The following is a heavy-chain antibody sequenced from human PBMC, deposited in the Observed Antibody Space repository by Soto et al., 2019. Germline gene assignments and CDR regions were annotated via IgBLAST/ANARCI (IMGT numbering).Heavy chain of an antibody. D-gene: IGHD2-15*01. Sequence: EVQVLESGGGLVQPGGSLRLSCEGSGFIVSSHAMTWIRQAPGKGPKWVSTVTADGGTYYADSVKGRFAMSRDTSENTVYLQMNSLGAEDTAAYYCAPHVSCSGGSCQYDAFAIRGQGTMVNVSS. CDR1: GFIVSSHA. CDR3: APHVSCSGGSCQYDAFAI. CDR2: VTADGGT. V-gene: IGHV3-23*01. J-gene: IGHJ3*02.